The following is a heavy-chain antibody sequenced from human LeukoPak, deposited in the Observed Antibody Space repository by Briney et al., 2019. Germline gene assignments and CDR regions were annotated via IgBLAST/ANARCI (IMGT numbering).Heavy chain of an antibody. CDR3: AKSAQHYWLLYDY. V-gene: IGHV3-23*01. CDR2: ISGSGGST. CDR1: GFTFNTFE. J-gene: IGHJ4*02. D-gene: IGHD3-9*01. Sequence: PGGSLRLSCAASGFTFNTFEMSWVRQAPGKGLEWVSAISGSGGSTYYADSVKGRFTISRDNSKNTLYLQMNSLRAEDTAVYYCAKSAQHYWLLYDYWGQGTLVTVSS.